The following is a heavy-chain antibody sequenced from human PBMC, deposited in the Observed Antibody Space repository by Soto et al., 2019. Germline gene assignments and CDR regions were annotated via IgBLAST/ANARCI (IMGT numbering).Heavy chain of an antibody. CDR3: ARDLGTMVRGVVVYYSGLDL. CDR1: GYAFTSYA. Sequence: QVHLVQSGAEVKQPGASVKVSCKASGYAFTSYALHWLRQAPGQRPEWMGWISTAKGDTKYAQKFQGRVTFTRDASASTVYMELSSLRSEDTTVYYCARDLGTMVRGVVVYYSGLDLWGQGTTVTVPS. CDR2: ISTAKGDT. V-gene: IGHV1-3*04. J-gene: IGHJ6*02. D-gene: IGHD3-10*01.